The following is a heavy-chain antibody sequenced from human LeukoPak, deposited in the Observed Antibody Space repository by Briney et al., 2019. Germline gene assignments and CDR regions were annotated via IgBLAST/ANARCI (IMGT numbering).Heavy chain of an antibody. J-gene: IGHJ4*02. CDR1: GYTFTSYG. CDR2: INPNSGGT. D-gene: IGHD3-10*01. V-gene: IGHV1-2*06. Sequence: ASVKVSCKASGYTFTSYGISWVRQAPGQGLEWMGRINPNSGGTNYAQKFQGRVTMTRDTSISTAYMELSRLRSDDTAVYYCCIMVRGANLLDYWGQGTLVTVSS. CDR3: CIMVRGANLLDY.